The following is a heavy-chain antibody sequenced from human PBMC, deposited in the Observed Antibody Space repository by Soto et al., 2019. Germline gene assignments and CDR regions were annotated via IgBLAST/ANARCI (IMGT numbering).Heavy chain of an antibody. V-gene: IGHV4-39*01. CDR2: IYFSGRA. J-gene: IGHJ4*02. CDR1: GDSISSSSNYY. Sequence: KPXETLSLTCTFSGDSISSSSNYYWGWIRQPPGKGLEWIGSIYFSGRAYYSPSLKSRVTISVDTSKNQFSLTLNSVTAADTAVYHCATFEIYGSGSYSDHYHFDYCGQVTLVTVSS. CDR3: ATFEIYGSGSYSDHYHFDY. D-gene: IGHD3-10*01.